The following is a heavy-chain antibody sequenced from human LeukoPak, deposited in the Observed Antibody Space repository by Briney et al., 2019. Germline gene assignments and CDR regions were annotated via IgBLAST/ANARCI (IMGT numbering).Heavy chain of an antibody. CDR1: GYSFTSYW. Sequence: PGESLKISCKGFGYSFTSYWIGWVRQMPGKSLEWMVIIYPGDSDTRYSPSFQGQVTISADKSISTAYLQWSSLKASDTAMYYCARQLVVPAATYYFDYWGQGTLVTVSS. CDR2: IYPGDSDT. J-gene: IGHJ4*02. D-gene: IGHD2-2*01. CDR3: ARQLVVPAATYYFDY. V-gene: IGHV5-51*01.